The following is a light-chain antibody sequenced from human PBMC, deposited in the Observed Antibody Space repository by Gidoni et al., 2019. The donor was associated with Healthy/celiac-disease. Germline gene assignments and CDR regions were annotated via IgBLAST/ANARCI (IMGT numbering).Light chain of an antibody. Sequence: VLTQSPGTLSLSPGERATLSCRASQSVSSSYLAWYQQKPGQAPRLLIYGASSRATGIPDRFSGSGSGTDFTLTISRLEPEDFAVYYCQQYGSSPRFGGGTKVEFK. CDR1: QSVSSSY. V-gene: IGKV3-20*01. J-gene: IGKJ4*01. CDR3: QQYGSSPR. CDR2: GAS.